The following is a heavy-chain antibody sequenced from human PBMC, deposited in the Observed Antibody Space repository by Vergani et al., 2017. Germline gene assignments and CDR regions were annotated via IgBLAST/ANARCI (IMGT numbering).Heavy chain of an antibody. J-gene: IGHJ6*02. V-gene: IGHV3-23*04. CDR1: GFTFSSYG. Sequence: VQLVESGGGVVQPGGSLRLSCAASGFTFSSYGMHWVRQAPGKGLEWVSAISGSGGSTYYADSVKGRFTISRDNSKNTLYLQMNSLRAEDTAVYYCARGGYNWEFYYGMDVWGQGTTVTVSS. CDR3: ARGGYNWEFYYGMDV. D-gene: IGHD1-20*01. CDR2: ISGSGGST.